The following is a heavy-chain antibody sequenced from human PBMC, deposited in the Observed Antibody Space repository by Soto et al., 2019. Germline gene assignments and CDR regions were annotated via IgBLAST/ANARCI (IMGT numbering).Heavy chain of an antibody. D-gene: IGHD3-22*01. CDR3: ARFDSSGWTAGYYYYGMDV. CDR1: GGSISSSSYY. J-gene: IGHJ6*02. Sequence: PSETLSLTCTVSGGSISSSSYYWGWIRQPPGKGLEWIGSIYYSGSTYYNPSLKSRVTISVDTSKNQFSLKLSSVTAADTAVYYCARFDSSGWTAGYYYYGMDVWGQGTPVTVSS. CDR2: IYYSGST. V-gene: IGHV4-39*01.